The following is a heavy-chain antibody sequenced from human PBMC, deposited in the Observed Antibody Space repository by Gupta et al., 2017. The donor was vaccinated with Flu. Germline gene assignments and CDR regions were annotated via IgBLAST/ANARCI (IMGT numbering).Heavy chain of an antibody. CDR3: ARAGPGVVVVAGKSWRYGMDV. Sequence: QVQLVQSGAEVKKPGASVKVSCKASGYTFTSYDIDWVRQATGQGLEWMGWMNPNSGNTGYAQKFQGRVTMTRNTSISTAYMELSSLRSEDTAVYYCARAGPGVVVVAGKSWRYGMDVWGQGTTVTVSS. CDR2: MNPNSGNT. D-gene: IGHD2-15*01. CDR1: GYTFTSYD. J-gene: IGHJ6*02. V-gene: IGHV1-8*01.